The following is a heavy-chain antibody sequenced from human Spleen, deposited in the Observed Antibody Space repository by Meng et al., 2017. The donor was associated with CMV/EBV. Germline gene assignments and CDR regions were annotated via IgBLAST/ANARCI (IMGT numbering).Heavy chain of an antibody. CDR1: GFIFRSYA. D-gene: IGHD3-3*01. V-gene: IGHV3-23*01. J-gene: IGHJ5*02. Sequence: SCAAFGFIFRSYAMSWVRQAPGKGLEWVSLISGSGGSTNYADSAKGRFTVSRDNSKNTLFLQMGSLRDEDTAIYYCASTDFSSGPMGSWGQGALVTVSS. CDR3: ASTDFSSGPMGS. CDR2: ISGSGGST.